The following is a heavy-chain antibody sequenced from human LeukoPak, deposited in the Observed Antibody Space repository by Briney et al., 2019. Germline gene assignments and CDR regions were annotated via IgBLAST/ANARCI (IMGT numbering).Heavy chain of an antibody. V-gene: IGHV1-18*01. Sequence: GASVKVSCKASGYTFTSYGISWVRQAPRQGLEWMGWISAYNGNTNYAQKLQGRVTMTTDTSTSTAYMELRSLRSDDTAVYYCAREGRVVRGVIRFGLEYWGQGTLVTVSS. CDR1: GYTFTSYG. J-gene: IGHJ4*02. D-gene: IGHD3-10*01. CDR3: AREGRVVRGVIRFGLEY. CDR2: ISAYNGNT.